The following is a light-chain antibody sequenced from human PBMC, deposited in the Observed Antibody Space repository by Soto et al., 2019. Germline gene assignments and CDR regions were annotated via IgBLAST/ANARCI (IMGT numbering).Light chain of an antibody. CDR1: QSVSSSY. CDR3: QQYDRSPWT. V-gene: IGKV3-20*01. J-gene: IGKJ1*01. Sequence: EIVLTQSPGTLSLSPGERATLSCRASQSVSSSYLAWYQQKPGQAPRLLIYGTSKRATGIPDRFSGSGSGTDFTLTNSRLEPEDFAVYYCQQYDRSPWTFGQGTKGEIK. CDR2: GTS.